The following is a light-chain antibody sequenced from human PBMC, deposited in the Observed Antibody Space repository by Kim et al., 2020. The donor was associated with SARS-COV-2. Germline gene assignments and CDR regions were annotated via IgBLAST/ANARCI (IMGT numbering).Light chain of an antibody. CDR3: QQYYSYPWT. Sequence: ASTGDRATITCRARQGISSYLAWYQQKPGKAPKLLIYAASTLQSGVPSRFSGSGSGTDFTLTISCLQSEDFATYYCQQYYSYPWTFGQGTKVDIK. CDR2: AAS. V-gene: IGKV1-8*01. J-gene: IGKJ1*01. CDR1: QGISSY.